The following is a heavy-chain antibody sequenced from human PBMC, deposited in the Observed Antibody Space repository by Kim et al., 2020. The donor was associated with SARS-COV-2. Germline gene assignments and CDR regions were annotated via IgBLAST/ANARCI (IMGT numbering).Heavy chain of an antibody. V-gene: IGHV3-33*06. D-gene: IGHD6-19*01. CDR2: IWYDGSNK. Sequence: GGSLRLSCAASGFTFSSYAMHWVRQAPGKGLEWVAVIWYDGSNKYYADSVKGRFTISRDNSKNTLYLQMNSLRAEDTAVYYCAKGPIAVAGTVDYWGQGTLVTVSS. J-gene: IGHJ4*02. CDR3: AKGPIAVAGTVDY. CDR1: GFTFSSYA.